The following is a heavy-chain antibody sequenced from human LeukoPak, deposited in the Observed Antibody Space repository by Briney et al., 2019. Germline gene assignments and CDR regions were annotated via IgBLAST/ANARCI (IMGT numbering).Heavy chain of an antibody. CDR2: ISSDGNTK. J-gene: IGHJ3*02. CDR3: ARRRIVGSTDDAFVI. V-gene: IGHV3-30-3*01. Sequence: PGRSLRLSCTASGFTFSSYAMHWVRQAPGKGLEWAAVISSDGNTKYYADSVEGRFTISRDNSNNTLYLQMNSLGADDTAIYYCARRRIVGSTDDAFVIWGQGTMVTLSS. CDR1: GFTFSSYA. D-gene: IGHD1-26*01.